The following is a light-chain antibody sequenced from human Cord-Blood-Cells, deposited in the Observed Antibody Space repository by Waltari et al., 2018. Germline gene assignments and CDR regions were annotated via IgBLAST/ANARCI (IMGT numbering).Light chain of an antibody. CDR2: AAS. Sequence: LQMPLSLSSLSACVVFCVTITCRASQSISSYLNWYQQKPGKAPKLLIYAASSLQSGVPSRFSGSGSGTDFTLTISSLQPEDFATYYCQQSYSTPITFGPGTKVDIK. V-gene: IGKV1-39*01. CDR3: QQSYSTPIT. CDR1: QSISSY. J-gene: IGKJ3*01.